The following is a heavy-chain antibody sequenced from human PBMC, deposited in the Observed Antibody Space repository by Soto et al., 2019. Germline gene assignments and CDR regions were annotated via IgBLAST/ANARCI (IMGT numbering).Heavy chain of an antibody. V-gene: IGHV1-18*01. CDR3: AREGVAPYYYYAMDV. D-gene: IGHD5-12*01. CDR2: ISTYNGDT. CDR1: GYTFTRSG. J-gene: IGHJ6*02. Sequence: GASVKASCKACGYTFTRSGISCVRQDPGQGLEWMGWISTYNGDTNYAQTFQGRVTMTTDTSTSTVHMEVRSLRSDDTAVYYCAREGVAPYYYYAMDVWXRGTTVTVSS.